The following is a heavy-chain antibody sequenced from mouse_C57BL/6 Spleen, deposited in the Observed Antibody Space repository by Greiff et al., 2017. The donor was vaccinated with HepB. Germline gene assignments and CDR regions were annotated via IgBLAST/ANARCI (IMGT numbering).Heavy chain of an antibody. CDR3: ARPYDYDDDYNAMDY. CDR2: ISSGSSTI. V-gene: IGHV5-17*01. Sequence: EVKLMESGGGLVKPGGSLKLSCAASGFTFSDYGMHWVRQAPEKGLEWVAYISSGSSTIYYADTVKGRFTISRDNAKNTLFLQMTSLRSEDTAMYYCARPYDYDDDYNAMDYWGQGTAVTVSS. D-gene: IGHD2-4*01. CDR1: GFTFSDYG. J-gene: IGHJ4*01.